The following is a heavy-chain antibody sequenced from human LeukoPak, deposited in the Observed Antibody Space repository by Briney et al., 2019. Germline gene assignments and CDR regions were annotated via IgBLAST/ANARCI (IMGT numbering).Heavy chain of an antibody. V-gene: IGHV3-48*03. Sequence: GGSLRLSCAASGFTFSSYEMNWVRQAPGKGLEWVSYISSSGSTIYYADSVKGRFTISRDNAKNSLYLQMNSLRAEDTAVYYCARDGYSYGFGFDPWGQGTLVTVSS. J-gene: IGHJ5*02. CDR2: ISSSGSTI. CDR3: ARDGYSYGFGFDP. CDR1: GFTFSSYE. D-gene: IGHD5-18*01.